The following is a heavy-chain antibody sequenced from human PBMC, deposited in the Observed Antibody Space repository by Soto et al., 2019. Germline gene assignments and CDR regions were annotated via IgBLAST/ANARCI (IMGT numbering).Heavy chain of an antibody. J-gene: IGHJ4*02. CDR2: IDPSDSYT. CDR1: GYSFTTYW. CDR3: AFGGVGATDPRWDY. Sequence: GESLKISCKGSGYSFTTYWISWVRQMPGKGLEWMGRIDPSDSYTDYSPSFQGHVSISVDKSISTAYLQLSGLKASDTVMYYCAFGGVGATDPRWDYWGQGTLVTVSS. V-gene: IGHV5-10-1*01. D-gene: IGHD1-26*01.